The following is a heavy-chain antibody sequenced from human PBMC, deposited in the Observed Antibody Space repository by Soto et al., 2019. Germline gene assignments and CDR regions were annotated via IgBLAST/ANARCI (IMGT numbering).Heavy chain of an antibody. CDR2: INQDGSEK. CDR1: GVSFSTFW. Sequence: EGQLVESGGGLVQPGGSLRLSCVASGVSFSTFWINWVRQAPGKGLEWVANINQDGSEKYYVDSVKGRFTISRDNAKNSLYLQMNNLRAEDTAVYYCVGSNYHAYWGPGTLITVPS. V-gene: IGHV3-7*01. J-gene: IGHJ4*02. CDR3: VGSNYHAY. D-gene: IGHD3-10*01.